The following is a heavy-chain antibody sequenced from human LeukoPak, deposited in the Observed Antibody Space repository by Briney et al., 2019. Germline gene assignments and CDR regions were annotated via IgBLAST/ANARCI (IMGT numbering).Heavy chain of an antibody. Sequence: GRSLRLSCAASGFTFSSYGMHWVRQAPGKGLEWVAVIWYDGSNKYYADSVKGRFTISRDNSKNTLYLQMNSLRAKDTAVYYCARGRGDDFWSGYYENYYYMDVWGKGTTVAVSS. CDR1: GFTFSSYG. CDR3: ARGRGDDFWSGYYENYYYMDV. V-gene: IGHV3-33*01. J-gene: IGHJ6*03. CDR2: IWYDGSNK. D-gene: IGHD3-3*01.